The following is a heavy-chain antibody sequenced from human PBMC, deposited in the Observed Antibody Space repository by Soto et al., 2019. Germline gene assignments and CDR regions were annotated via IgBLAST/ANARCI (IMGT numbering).Heavy chain of an antibody. D-gene: IGHD5-12*01. V-gene: IGHV1-18*01. CDR2: ISAYNGNT. CDR1: GYTFTSYG. Sequence: AASVKVSCKASGYTFTSYGISWVRQAPGQGLEWMGWISAYNGNTNYAQKLQGRVTMTTDTSTSTAYMELRSLRSDDTAVYYCAAGGSGYDYTNPHYYYYGMDVWGQGTTVTVSS. CDR3: AAGGSGYDYTNPHYYYYGMDV. J-gene: IGHJ6*02.